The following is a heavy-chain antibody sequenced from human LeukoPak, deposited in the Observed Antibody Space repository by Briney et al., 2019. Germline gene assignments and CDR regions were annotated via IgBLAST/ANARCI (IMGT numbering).Heavy chain of an antibody. D-gene: IGHD3-22*01. V-gene: IGHV3-7*01. J-gene: IGHJ4*02. CDR1: GFTFSSYW. CDR3: ARDLLVGVSGYHY. Sequence: GGSLRLSCAASGFTFSSYWMSWVRQAPGKGLEWVANIKQDGREKYYVDSVKGRFTISRDNAKNSLYLQMNSLRAEDTAVYYCARDLLVGVSGYHYWGQGTLVTVSS. CDR2: IKQDGREK.